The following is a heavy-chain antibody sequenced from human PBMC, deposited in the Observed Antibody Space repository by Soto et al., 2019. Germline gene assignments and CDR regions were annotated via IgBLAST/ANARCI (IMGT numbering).Heavy chain of an antibody. CDR3: ARGEGDYDFWSGYFGY. D-gene: IGHD3-3*01. CDR2: IIPIFGTA. Sequence: QVQLVQSGAEVKKPGSSVKVSCKASGGTFSSYAISWVRQAPGQGLEWMGGIIPIFGTANYAQKFQGRVTITADESTSTAYMELSSLRSEDPAVYYCARGEGDYDFWSGYFGYWGQGTLVTVSS. CDR1: GGTFSSYA. V-gene: IGHV1-69*01. J-gene: IGHJ4*02.